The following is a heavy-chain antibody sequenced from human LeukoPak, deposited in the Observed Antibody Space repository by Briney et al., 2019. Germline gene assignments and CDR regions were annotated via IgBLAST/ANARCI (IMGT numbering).Heavy chain of an antibody. D-gene: IGHD3-3*01. Sequence: GGSLRLSCTASGFSFSGHWMHWARQLPGKGLVWVSRISPTGSTTSYADSVKGRFTVSRDNAKNTLYLQVNNLRAEDTAVYYCTRDFDFSSAIWGQGTLVTVSS. CDR1: GFSFSGHW. CDR3: TRDFDFSSAI. J-gene: IGHJ4*02. V-gene: IGHV3-74*01. CDR2: ISPTGSTT.